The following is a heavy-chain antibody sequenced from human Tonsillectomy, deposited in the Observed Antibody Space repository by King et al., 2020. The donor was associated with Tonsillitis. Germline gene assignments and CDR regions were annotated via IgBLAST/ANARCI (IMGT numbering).Heavy chain of an antibody. Sequence: VQLQQSGPGLVKPSQTLSLPCAISGDSVSSNSAAWNWIRQSPSRGLEWLGRTYYRPKWYNDYAVSVKSRITINPDTSKNQFSLPLNSGTPEDTAVYYCATGTILYDFWSGFYDWGQGTLVTVSS. D-gene: IGHD3-3*01. CDR3: ATGTILYDFWSGFYD. CDR1: GDSVSSNSAA. J-gene: IGHJ4*02. V-gene: IGHV6-1*01. CDR2: TYYRPKWYN.